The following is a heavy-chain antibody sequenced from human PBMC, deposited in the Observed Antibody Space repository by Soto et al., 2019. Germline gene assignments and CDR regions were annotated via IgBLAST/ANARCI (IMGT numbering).Heavy chain of an antibody. D-gene: IGHD3-10*01. CDR3: ARDPQSSGSYGLWFDP. J-gene: IGHJ5*02. CDR2: IKQDGSEK. V-gene: IGHV3-7*01. Sequence: EVQLVESGGGLVQPGGSLRLSCAASGFTFSSYWMSWVRQAPGKGLEWVANIKQDGSEKYYVDSVKGRFTISRDNAKNSLYLQMNSLRAEDTAVYYCARDPQSSGSYGLWFDPWGQGTLVTVSS. CDR1: GFTFSSYW.